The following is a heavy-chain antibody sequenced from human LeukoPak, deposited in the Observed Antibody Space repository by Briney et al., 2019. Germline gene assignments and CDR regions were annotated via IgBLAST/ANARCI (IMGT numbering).Heavy chain of an antibody. D-gene: IGHD4-17*01. Sequence: GGSLRLSCAASGFTFSNYAMSWVRQAPGEGLEWVSTISDGSGGSTYYADSVKGRFTFSRDNSKNTLYLQMNSLRAEDTAVYYCAKDILYYGEVDYWGQGTLVTVSS. CDR2: ISDGSGGST. CDR3: AKDILYYGEVDY. CDR1: GFTFSNYA. J-gene: IGHJ4*02. V-gene: IGHV3-23*01.